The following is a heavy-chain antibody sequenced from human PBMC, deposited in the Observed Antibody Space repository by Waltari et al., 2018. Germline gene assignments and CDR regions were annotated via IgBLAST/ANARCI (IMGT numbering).Heavy chain of an antibody. CDR3: VRDRTTVAARPGDY. J-gene: IGHJ4*02. Sequence: QVVLVQSGAEVKKPGASVKVSCKASGYFFINYYLHWVRQAPGQGPEWMGWVNPDTGNANYAHKFRGRVTMTWDTSSNTAFMDLSDLKSDDTAVYYCVRDRTTVAARPGDYWGQGTLVTVSS. CDR1: GYFFINYY. D-gene: IGHD6-6*01. V-gene: IGHV1-2*07. CDR2: VNPDTGNA.